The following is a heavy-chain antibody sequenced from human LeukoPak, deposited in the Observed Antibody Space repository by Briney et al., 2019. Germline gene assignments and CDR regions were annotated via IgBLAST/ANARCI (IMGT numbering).Heavy chain of an antibody. Sequence: ASVKVSCKASGYTFTSYYIHWVRQAPGQGLEWMGIINPSGGSSSYAQKFQGRITMTRDMSTSTLYMELNSLRSEDTVVYYCARDPPTCSGGSCYSVNYFDYWGQGTLITVSS. CDR1: GYTFTSYY. V-gene: IGHV1-46*01. J-gene: IGHJ4*02. CDR2: INPSGGSS. CDR3: ARDPPTCSGGSCYSVNYFDY. D-gene: IGHD2-15*01.